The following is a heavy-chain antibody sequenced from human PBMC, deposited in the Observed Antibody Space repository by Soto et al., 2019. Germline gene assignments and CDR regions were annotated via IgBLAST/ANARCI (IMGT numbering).Heavy chain of an antibody. CDR3: AIDETKYYDILTGYSGPDAFDI. CDR2: ISAYNGNT. Sequence: GASVKVSCKASGYTFTSYGISWVRQAPGQGLEWMGWISAYNGNTNYAQKLQGRVTMTTDTSTSTAYMELRSLRSDDTAVYYCAIDETKYYDILTGYSGPDAFDIWGQGTMVTVSS. V-gene: IGHV1-18*01. CDR1: GYTFTSYG. D-gene: IGHD3-9*01. J-gene: IGHJ3*02.